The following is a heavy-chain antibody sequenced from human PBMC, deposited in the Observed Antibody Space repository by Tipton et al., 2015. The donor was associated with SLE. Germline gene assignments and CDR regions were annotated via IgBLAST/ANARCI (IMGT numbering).Heavy chain of an antibody. CDR1: GGSISSYY. Sequence: TLSLTCTVSGGSISSYYWSWIRQPPGKGLEWIGFVYYSGNTNYNPYLKSRVTMSVATSKNQFSLKLTSVTAADTAVYYCARGRTAAAGTGPTEFDFWGQGTLVTVSS. CDR2: VYYSGNT. D-gene: IGHD6-13*01. V-gene: IGHV4-59*08. J-gene: IGHJ4*02. CDR3: ARGRTAAAGTGPTEFDF.